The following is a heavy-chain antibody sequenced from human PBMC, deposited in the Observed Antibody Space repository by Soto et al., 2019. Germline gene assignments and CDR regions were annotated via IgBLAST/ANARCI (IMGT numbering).Heavy chain of an antibody. D-gene: IGHD2-8*02. V-gene: IGHV3-9*01. CDR3: AKDHCTGSRCYSDY. CDR2: ISWNSGSI. Sequence: EVQLVESGGGLVQPGRSLRLSCAASGFTFDAYAMHWVRQAPGKGLEWVSGISWNSGSIGYADSVKGRFTISRDNAKNSLHLQMNSLRAEDTALYYCAKDHCTGSRCYSDYWGQGTLVTVSS. CDR1: GFTFDAYA. J-gene: IGHJ4*02.